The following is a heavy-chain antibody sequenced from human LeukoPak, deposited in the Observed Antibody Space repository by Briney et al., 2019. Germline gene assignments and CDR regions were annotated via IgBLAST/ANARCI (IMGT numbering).Heavy chain of an antibody. CDR2: INSKSGDP. CDR1: GYTFSDYY. CDR3: ARARSQVLLWFGECAY. Sequence: ASVKVSCKASGYTFSDYYIHWVRQAPGQGLEWMGWINSKSGDPHYSQKFQGRVTMTRETSISTAYMDLTRLSSDDRAVYYCARARSQVLLWFGECAYWGQGTLVTVSS. D-gene: IGHD3-10*01. V-gene: IGHV1-2*02. J-gene: IGHJ4*02.